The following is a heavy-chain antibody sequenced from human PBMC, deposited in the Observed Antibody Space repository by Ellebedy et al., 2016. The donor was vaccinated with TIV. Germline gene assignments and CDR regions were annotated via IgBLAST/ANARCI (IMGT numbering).Heavy chain of an antibody. CDR2: ISDDGNER. CDR3: AAEGGSSRGASGMDV. D-gene: IGHD6-6*01. Sequence: GESLKISCAASGFTFSSYAMHWVRQAPGKGLEWVAVISDDGNERHYADSVRGRFTISRDNSKNTLYLQMNSLRVDDTAVYYCAAEGGSSRGASGMDVWGQGTAVVVSS. J-gene: IGHJ6*02. CDR1: GFTFSSYA. V-gene: IGHV3-30-3*01.